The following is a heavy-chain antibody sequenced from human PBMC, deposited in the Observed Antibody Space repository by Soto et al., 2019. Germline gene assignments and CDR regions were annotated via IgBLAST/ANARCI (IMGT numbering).Heavy chain of an antibody. Sequence: SETLSLTCTVSGGSISSGGYYWSWIRQHPGKGLEWIGYIYYSGSTYYNPSLKSRVTISVDTSKNQFSLKLSSVTAADTAVYYCARDLGYDSSGCDVELNAAFDIWGQGTMVTVSS. J-gene: IGHJ3*02. V-gene: IGHV4-31*03. CDR2: IYYSGST. CDR1: GGSISSGGYY. D-gene: IGHD3-22*01. CDR3: ARDLGYDSSGCDVELNAAFDI.